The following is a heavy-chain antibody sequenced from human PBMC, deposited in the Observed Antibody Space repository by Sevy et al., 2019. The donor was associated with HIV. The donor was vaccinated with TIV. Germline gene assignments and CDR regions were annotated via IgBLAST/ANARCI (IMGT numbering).Heavy chain of an antibody. CDR1: GFTFSSYG. CDR3: AKDGGYCSGGSCYYYLLDY. J-gene: IGHJ4*02. D-gene: IGHD2-15*01. Sequence: GGSLRLSCAASGFTFSSYGMHWVRQAPGKGLEWVAVISYDGSNKYYADSVKGRFTISRDNSKNPLYLQMNSLRAEDTAVYYCAKDGGYCSGGSCYYYLLDYWGQGTLVTVSS. V-gene: IGHV3-30*18. CDR2: ISYDGSNK.